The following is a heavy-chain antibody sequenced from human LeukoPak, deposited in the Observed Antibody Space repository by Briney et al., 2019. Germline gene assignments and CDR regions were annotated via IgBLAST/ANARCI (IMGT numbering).Heavy chain of an antibody. CDR3: ARVASCSSTSCYTGSFDY. CDR1: GFTFGDYG. Sequence: GGALRLSCAASGFTFGDYGMSWVRQAPGKGLEWVSGINWNGGSTGYADSVKGRFTISRDNAKNSLYLQMNSLRAEDTALYYCARVASCSSTSCYTGSFDYWGQGTLVTVSS. CDR2: INWNGGST. V-gene: IGHV3-20*04. J-gene: IGHJ4*02. D-gene: IGHD2-2*02.